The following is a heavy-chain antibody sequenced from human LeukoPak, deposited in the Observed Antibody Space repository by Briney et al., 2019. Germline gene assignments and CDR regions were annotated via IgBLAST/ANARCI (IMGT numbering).Heavy chain of an antibody. Sequence: GGSLRLSCAASGFTFDDYAMHWVRQAPGKGLEWVSGIIWNSGSIEYADSVKGRFTISGDNAKNSLYLQMNSLRVEDTALYYCAKGPDYYYYGMDVWGQGTTVIVSS. CDR1: GFTFDDYA. J-gene: IGHJ6*02. CDR2: IIWNSGSI. V-gene: IGHV3-9*01. CDR3: AKGPDYYYYGMDV.